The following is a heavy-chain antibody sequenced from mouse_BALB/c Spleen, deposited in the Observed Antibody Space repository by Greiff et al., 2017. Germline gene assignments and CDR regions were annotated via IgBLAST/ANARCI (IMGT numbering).Heavy chain of an antibody. J-gene: IGHJ2*01. V-gene: IGHV3-2*02. CDR3: AREDYGSHFDY. CDR2: ISYSGST. Sequence: VQLKESGPGLVKPSQSLSLTCTVTGYSITSDYAWNWIRQFPGNKLEWMGYISYSGSTSYNPSLKSRISITRDTSKNQFLLQLNSVTTEDTATYYCAREDYGSHFDYWGQGTTLTVSS. CDR1: GYSITSDYA. D-gene: IGHD1-2*01.